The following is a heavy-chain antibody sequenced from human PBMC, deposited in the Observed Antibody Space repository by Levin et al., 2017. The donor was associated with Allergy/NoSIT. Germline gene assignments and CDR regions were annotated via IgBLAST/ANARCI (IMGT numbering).Heavy chain of an antibody. V-gene: IGHV4-39*01. Sequence: PSETLSLTCTVSGGSISSSSYYWGWIRQPPGKGLEWIGSIFHSGTTYYNPSLKSRVTISVDTSKNQFSLKLSSVTAADTAVYYCARHRYYYDSSGVEDAFDIWGQGTMVTVSS. CDR2: IFHSGTT. D-gene: IGHD3-22*01. CDR3: ARHRYYYDSSGVEDAFDI. J-gene: IGHJ3*02. CDR1: GGSISSSSYY.